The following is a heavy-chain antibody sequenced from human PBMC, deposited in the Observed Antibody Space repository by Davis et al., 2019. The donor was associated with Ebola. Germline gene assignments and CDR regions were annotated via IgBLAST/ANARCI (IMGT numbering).Heavy chain of an antibody. CDR1: GFTFSSYA. Sequence: GESLKISCAASGFTFSSYAMSWVRQAPGKGLEWVSAISGSGGSTYYADSVKGRFTISRDNSKNTLYLQMNSLRAEDTAVYYCAKALYYYDSSGYHYFDYWGQGTLVTVSS. CDR2: ISGSGGST. J-gene: IGHJ4*02. V-gene: IGHV3-23*01. CDR3: AKALYYYDSSGYHYFDY. D-gene: IGHD3-22*01.